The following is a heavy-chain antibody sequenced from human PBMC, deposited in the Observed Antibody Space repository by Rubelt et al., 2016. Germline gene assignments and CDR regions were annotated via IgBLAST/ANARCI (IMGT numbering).Heavy chain of an antibody. D-gene: IGHD1-26*01. CDR2: INHSGST. CDR3: ARAWPWVGMDV. Sequence: LQLQESGPGLLKPSETLSLTCAVYGGSFSGYYWSWIRQPPGKGLEWIGEINHSGSTNYNPSLKSRVTISVDTSKNQFSLKLSSVTAADTAVYYCARAWPWVGMDVWGQGTTVTVSS. CDR1: GGSFSGYY. V-gene: IGHV4-34*01. J-gene: IGHJ6*02.